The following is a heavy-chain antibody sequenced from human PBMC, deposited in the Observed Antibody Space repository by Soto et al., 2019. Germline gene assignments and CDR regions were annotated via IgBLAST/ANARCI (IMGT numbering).Heavy chain of an antibody. CDR2: IKQDGTEK. D-gene: IGHD6-19*01. J-gene: IGHJ4*02. CDR1: GFTFSSYW. Sequence: EVQLVESGGGLVQPGGSLRLSCAASGFTFSSYWMNWVRQAPGKGLEWVANIKQDGTEKHYVDSVKDRFTISRDNAKSSLHLQLNSLRADDTAVYYSAGGTGWFIVDWGQGTLVTVSS. V-gene: IGHV3-7*02. CDR3: AGGTGWFIVD.